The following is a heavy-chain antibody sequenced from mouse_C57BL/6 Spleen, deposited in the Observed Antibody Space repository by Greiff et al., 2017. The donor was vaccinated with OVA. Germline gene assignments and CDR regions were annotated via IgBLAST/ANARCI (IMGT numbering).Heavy chain of an antibody. V-gene: IGHV1-39*01. J-gene: IGHJ3*01. CDR2: LNPNYGTT. CDR3: ARIPLSYGSSQAWFAY. D-gene: IGHD1-1*01. Sequence: VQLQQSGPELVKPGASVKISCKASGYSFTDYNMNWVKQSNGKSLEWIGVLNPNYGTTSSNQKFKGKATLTVDQSSSPAYMQLNSLPSEDSAVYYGARIPLSYGSSQAWFAYWGQGTLVTVSA. CDR1: GYSFTDYN.